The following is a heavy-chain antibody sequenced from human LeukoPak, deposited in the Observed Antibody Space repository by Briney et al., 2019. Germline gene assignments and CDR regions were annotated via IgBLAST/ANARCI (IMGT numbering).Heavy chain of an antibody. CDR2: IYYSGST. CDR1: GGSISSYY. CDR3: ARDGYNSYSYYMDV. Sequence: PSETLSLTCTVSGGSISSYYWSWIRQPPGKGLECIGYIYYSGSTNYNPSLKSRVTISIDTSKNQFSLKLSSVTAADTAVYYCARDGYNSYSYYMDVWGKGTTVTVPS. D-gene: IGHD5-12*01. J-gene: IGHJ6*03. V-gene: IGHV4-59*12.